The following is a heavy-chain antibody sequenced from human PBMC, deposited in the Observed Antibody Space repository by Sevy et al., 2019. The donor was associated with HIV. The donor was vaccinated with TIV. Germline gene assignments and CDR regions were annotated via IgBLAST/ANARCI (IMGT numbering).Heavy chain of an antibody. CDR2: INHSGST. CDR3: ATGGMTTVTKRWFDP. CDR1: GGSFSGYY. Sequence: SETLSLTCAVYGGSFSGYYWSWIRLPPGKGLEWIGEINHSGSTNYNPSLKSRVTMSVDTSKNQFSLKLSSVTAADTAVYYCATGGMTTVTKRWFDPWGQGTLVTVSS. J-gene: IGHJ5*02. V-gene: IGHV4-34*01. D-gene: IGHD4-17*01.